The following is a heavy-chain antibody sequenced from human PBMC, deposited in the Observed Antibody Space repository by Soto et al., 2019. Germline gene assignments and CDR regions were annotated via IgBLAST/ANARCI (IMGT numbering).Heavy chain of an antibody. CDR2: ISAYKGNT. V-gene: IGHV1-18*01. D-gene: IGHD3-3*01. J-gene: IGHJ4*02. CDR1: GYTFNSYG. Sequence: QVLLVQSGAEVKKPGASVKVSCKASGYTFNSYGVSWVRQAPGQGLEWMGWISAYKGNTKYSQNLQGRVTMTIDTTTSSASVEVRSLRSDDTAIYYCGRYFWSGQLPFYFDHWGQGTLVTVSS. CDR3: GRYFWSGQLPFYFDH.